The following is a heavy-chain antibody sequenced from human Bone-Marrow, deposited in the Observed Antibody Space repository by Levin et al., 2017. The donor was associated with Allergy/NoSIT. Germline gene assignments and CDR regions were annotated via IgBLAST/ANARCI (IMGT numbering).Heavy chain of an antibody. Sequence: LSLTCAASGFTFSSSEMNWVRQAPGKGLEWVSYISSSGSTIYYADSVKGRFTISRDNAKNSLYLQMNSLRAEDTAVYYCARSNLVGATPMAGGMDGWGQGTTVTVSS. V-gene: IGHV3-48*03. CDR1: GFTFSSSE. D-gene: IGHD1-26*01. J-gene: IGHJ6*02. CDR3: ARSNLVGATPMAGGMDG. CDR2: ISSSGSTI.